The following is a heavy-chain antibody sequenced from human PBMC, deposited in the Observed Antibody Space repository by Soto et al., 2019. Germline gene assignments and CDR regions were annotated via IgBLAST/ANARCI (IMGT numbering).Heavy chain of an antibody. Sequence: VGSLRLSCAASGFTFSSYAMHWVRQAPGKGLEWVAVISYDGSNKYYADSVKGRVTISRDNSKNTLYLQMNSLRAEDTAVYYCAKDGVSGSYYFYFDSWGQGALVTVS. CDR3: AKDGVSGSYYFYFDS. CDR1: GFTFSSYA. J-gene: IGHJ4*02. CDR2: ISYDGSNK. D-gene: IGHD1-26*01. V-gene: IGHV3-30-3*01.